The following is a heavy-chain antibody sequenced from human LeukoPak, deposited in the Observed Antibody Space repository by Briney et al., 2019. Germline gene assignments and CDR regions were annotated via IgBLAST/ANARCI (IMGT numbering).Heavy chain of an antibody. V-gene: IGHV1-18*01. CDR2: ISAYNGNT. Sequence: ASVKVSCKASGYTFTSYGISWVRQAPGQGLEWMGWISAYNGNTNYAQKLQGRVTMTTDTSTSTAYMELRSLRSDDTAVYYCAREVYGYSYGYPSFFDYWGREPWSPSPQ. D-gene: IGHD5-18*01. CDR1: GYTFTSYG. J-gene: IGHJ4*02. CDR3: AREVYGYSYGYPSFFDY.